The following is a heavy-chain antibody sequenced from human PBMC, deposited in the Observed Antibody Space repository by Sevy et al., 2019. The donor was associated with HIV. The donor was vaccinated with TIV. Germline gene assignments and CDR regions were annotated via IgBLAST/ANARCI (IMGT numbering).Heavy chain of an antibody. CDR3: SYGSTIPQFDY. CDR2: IWYDGTNK. V-gene: IGHV3-33*01. D-gene: IGHD3-10*01. CDR1: GFTFSTYG. J-gene: IGHJ4*02. Sequence: GGSLRLSCEASGFTFSTYGMHWVRQAPGKGLEWVAIIWYDGTNKYYADSVKGRFTISRDNSENTLYLQMNSLRAEDTAVYYCSYGSTIPQFDYWGQGTLVTVSS.